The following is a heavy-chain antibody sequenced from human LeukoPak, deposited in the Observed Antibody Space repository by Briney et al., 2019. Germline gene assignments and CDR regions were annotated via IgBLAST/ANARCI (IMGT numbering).Heavy chain of an antibody. V-gene: IGHV3-23*01. CDR3: ARVLRYYYGSGSYSYYFDY. CDR2: ISGSGGST. J-gene: IGHJ4*02. D-gene: IGHD3-10*01. Sequence: GGSLRLSCAASGFTFSSYAMSWARQAPGKGLEWVSAISGSGGSTYYADSVKGRFTISRDNSKNTLYLQMNSLRAEDTAVYYCARVLRYYYGSGSYSYYFDYWGQGTLVTVSS. CDR1: GFTFSSYA.